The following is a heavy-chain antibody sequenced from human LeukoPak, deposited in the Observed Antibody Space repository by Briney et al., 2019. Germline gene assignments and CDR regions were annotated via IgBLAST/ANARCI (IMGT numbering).Heavy chain of an antibody. Sequence: SETLSLTCTVSGGSFSSGSYYWGWIRQPPGKGLEWIGRIYYSGTTYYNPSLKSRVTISVDTSKNQFSLKLSSVTAAATAVYYCARHRGAYTNSWFHYWGQGTLVTVSS. CDR2: IYYSGTT. CDR3: ARHRGAYTNSWFHY. CDR1: GGSFSSGSYY. D-gene: IGHD1-26*01. V-gene: IGHV4-39*01. J-gene: IGHJ5*01.